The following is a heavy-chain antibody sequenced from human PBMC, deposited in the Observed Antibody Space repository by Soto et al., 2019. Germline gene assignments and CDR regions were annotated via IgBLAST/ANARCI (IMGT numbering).Heavy chain of an antibody. J-gene: IGHJ3*02. V-gene: IGHV1-46*01. CDR3: ARDRIRLAVTTYCAFDI. Sequence: KGXWXGVGYGLSVDYVRWRRLNHGQGLEWMGRINPSGGSTNYAQKFQGRVTMTTDTSTSTAYMELRSLRSDDTAVYYCARDRIRLAVTTYCAFDIWGQGTMVTVSS. D-gene: IGHD4-17*01. CDR1: GYGLSVDY. CDR2: INPSGGST.